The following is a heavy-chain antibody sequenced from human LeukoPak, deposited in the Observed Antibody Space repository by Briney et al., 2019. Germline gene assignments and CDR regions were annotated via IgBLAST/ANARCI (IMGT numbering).Heavy chain of an antibody. V-gene: IGHV4-59*01. Sequence: PSETLSLTCTVSGGSISSYYWSWIRQPPGKGLEWIGYIYYSGSTNYNPSLKSRVTISVDTPKNQFSLKLSSVTAADTAVYYCARRTYYYDSSGYYFDYWGQGTLVTVSS. D-gene: IGHD3-22*01. CDR2: IYYSGST. CDR3: ARRTYYYDSSGYYFDY. J-gene: IGHJ4*02. CDR1: GGSISSYY.